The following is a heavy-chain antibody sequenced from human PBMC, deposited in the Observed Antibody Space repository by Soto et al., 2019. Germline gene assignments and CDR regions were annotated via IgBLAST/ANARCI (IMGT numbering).Heavy chain of an antibody. CDR3: ARDEVIGYYYGMDV. J-gene: IGHJ6*02. CDR2: IYYSGST. D-gene: IGHD3-10*01. V-gene: IGHV4-30-4*01. CDR1: GGSISSGDYY. Sequence: QVQLQESGPGLVKPSQTLSLTCTVSGGSISSGDYYWSWIRQPPGKGLEWIGYIYYSGSTYYNPSLQSRVNISVDTSKNQFSLKLSSVTAADTAVYYCARDEVIGYYYGMDVWGQGTTVTVSS.